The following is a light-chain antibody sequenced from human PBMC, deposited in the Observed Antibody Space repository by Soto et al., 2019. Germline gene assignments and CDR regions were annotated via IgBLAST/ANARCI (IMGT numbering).Light chain of an antibody. CDR3: QQYDTYPYT. V-gene: IGKV1-5*03. CDR2: ASS. J-gene: IGKJ2*01. CDR1: QSISPW. Sequence: DIPMTQSPSTLSTSIGDRVTITCRASQSISPWLAWYQQKPGKAPKLLIFASSNLETGVPSRFSGGGSGTEFTLTINSLQPDDIATYYCQQYDTYPYTFGQGTKLEIK.